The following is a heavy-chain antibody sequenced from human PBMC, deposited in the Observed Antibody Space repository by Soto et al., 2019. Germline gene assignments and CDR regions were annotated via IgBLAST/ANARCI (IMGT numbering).Heavy chain of an antibody. CDR2: ISYGGST. D-gene: IGHD3-10*01. J-gene: IGHJ1*01. CDR1: GCSITSVGYC. V-gene: IGHV4-31*03. Sequence: QVQLQESGTGLVKPSQTLSLTCTVSGCSITSVGYCWSWIRQHPGKGLDWIGCISYGGSTSYNPSLKSRSTISVDTSKNQFSLKLTSVTAAETAVYYCSRGILVWGQGALITVSS. CDR3: SRGILV.